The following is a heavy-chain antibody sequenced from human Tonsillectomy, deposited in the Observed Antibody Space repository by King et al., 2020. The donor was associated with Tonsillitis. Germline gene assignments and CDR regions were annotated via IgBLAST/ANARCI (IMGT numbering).Heavy chain of an antibody. CDR1: GFTFSSYE. CDR3: AREGYYYDSSGGRPIDY. J-gene: IGHJ4*02. CDR2: ISSSCMTI. D-gene: IGHD3-22*01. V-gene: IGHV3-48*03. Sequence: VQLVESGGGLVQPGGSLRLACAASGFTFSSYEMNWVRQAPGKGLEWVSYISSSCMTIYYEFSVKGRFTSSRDNAKNSLYLQMNSLRADDTAVYYCAREGYYYDSSGGRPIDYWGQGTLVTVSS.